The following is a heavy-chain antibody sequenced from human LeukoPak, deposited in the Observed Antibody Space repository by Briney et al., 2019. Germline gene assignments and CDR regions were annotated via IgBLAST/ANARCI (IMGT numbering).Heavy chain of an antibody. Sequence: SETLSLTCTVSGGSISSYYWSWIRQPPGKGLEWIGYIYYSGSTNYNPSLKSRVTISVDTSKNQFSLKLSSVTAADTAVYYCARHATVVNYYFDYWGQGTLVTVSS. V-gene: IGHV4-59*08. CDR3: ARHATVVNYYFDY. D-gene: IGHD4-23*01. J-gene: IGHJ4*02. CDR1: GGSISSYY. CDR2: IYYSGST.